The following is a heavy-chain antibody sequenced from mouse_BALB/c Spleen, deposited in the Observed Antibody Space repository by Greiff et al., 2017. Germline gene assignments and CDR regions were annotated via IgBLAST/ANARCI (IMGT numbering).Heavy chain of an antibody. Sequence: EVKLMESGGGLVKPGGSLKLSCAASGFTFSDYYMYWVRQTPEKRLEWVATISDGGSYTYYPDSVKGRFTISRDNAKNNLYLQMSSLKSEDTAMYYCARDAESYGNLFAYWGQGTLVTVSA. CDR1: GFTFSDYY. CDR3: ARDAESYGNLFAY. CDR2: ISDGGSYT. D-gene: IGHD2-1*01. J-gene: IGHJ3*01. V-gene: IGHV5-4*02.